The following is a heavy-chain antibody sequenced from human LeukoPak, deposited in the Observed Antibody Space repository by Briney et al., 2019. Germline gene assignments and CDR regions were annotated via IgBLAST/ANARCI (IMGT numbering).Heavy chain of an antibody. V-gene: IGHV4-39*07. D-gene: IGHD5-18*01. CDR2: IYYSGST. Sequence: SETLSLTCTVSGGSISSSSYYWGWIRQPPGKGLEWIGSIYYSGSTYYNPSLKSRVTISVDTSKNQFSLKLSSVTAADTAVYYCAREGSYGRNFQHWGQGILVTVSS. CDR3: AREGSYGRNFQH. J-gene: IGHJ1*01. CDR1: GGSISSSSYY.